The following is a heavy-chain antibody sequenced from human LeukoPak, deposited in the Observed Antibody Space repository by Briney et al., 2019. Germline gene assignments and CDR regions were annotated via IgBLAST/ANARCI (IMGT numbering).Heavy chain of an antibody. J-gene: IGHJ4*02. CDR3: ARVSPRPGEKRIAAAGTRLLLGY. Sequence: ASVKVSCKASGYTLTSYDINWVRQATGQGLEWMGWMNPNSGNTGYAQKFQGRVTMTRNTSISTAYMELSSLRSEDTAVYYCARVSPRPGEKRIAAAGTRLLLGYWGQGTLVTVSS. CDR1: GYTLTSYD. CDR2: MNPNSGNT. V-gene: IGHV1-8*01. D-gene: IGHD6-13*01.